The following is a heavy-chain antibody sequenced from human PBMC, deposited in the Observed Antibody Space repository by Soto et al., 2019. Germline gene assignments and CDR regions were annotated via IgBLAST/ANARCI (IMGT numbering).Heavy chain of an antibody. J-gene: IGHJ4*02. CDR3: ARHHVRGRTIAGAAEF. V-gene: IGHV4-34*01. D-gene: IGHD1-26*01. CDR2: INYSGNT. Sequence: QVQLQQWGAGLLKPSETLSLTCAVYGGSHSGYYWSWIRQPPGKALEWIGEINYSGNTNYNPSLKSRVTISVDTSKNQLFLNLSSVTAADTAMYYCARHHVRGRTIAGAAEFWGQGTLVTVSS. CDR1: GGSHSGYY.